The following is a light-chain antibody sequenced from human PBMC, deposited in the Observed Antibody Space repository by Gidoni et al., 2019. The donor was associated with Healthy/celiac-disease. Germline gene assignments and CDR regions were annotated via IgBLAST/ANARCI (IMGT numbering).Light chain of an antibody. CDR1: QSVSSSY. Sequence: IVLPQSPGTLSLSPGERATLSCRASQSVSSSYLAWYQQKPGQTPRLLIYGASSRATGIPDRCSGSVSGTDFTLTISRLEPEDFAVYYCQQYGSSPLTFGGGTKVEIK. CDR2: GAS. J-gene: IGKJ4*01. CDR3: QQYGSSPLT. V-gene: IGKV3-20*01.